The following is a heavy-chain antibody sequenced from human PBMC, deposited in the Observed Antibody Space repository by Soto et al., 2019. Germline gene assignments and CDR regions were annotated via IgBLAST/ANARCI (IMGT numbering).Heavy chain of an antibody. Sequence: GGSLRLSCAASGFTFSNYGMHWVRQAPGKGLEWVAVISYDGSNKYYADSVKGRFTISRDNAKNSLYLEMNSLRAEDTAVYYCVREFVRDFHNWFDLWGQGTLVTVSS. CDR1: GFTFSNYG. D-gene: IGHD2-21*02. CDR2: ISYDGSNK. V-gene: IGHV3-30*03. J-gene: IGHJ5*02. CDR3: VREFVRDFHNWFDL.